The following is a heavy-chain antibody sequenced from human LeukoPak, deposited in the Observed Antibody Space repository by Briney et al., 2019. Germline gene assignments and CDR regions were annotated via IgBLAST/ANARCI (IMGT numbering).Heavy chain of an antibody. CDR1: GGSISSGDYY. CDR3: ARAFDFVTGLTHYYGMDV. Sequence: PSETLSLTCTVSGGSISSGDYYWSWFRQPPGKGLEWMGYIHYSGSTYYSPSLKSRVTISRDTSKNQFSLKLSSVTAGDTAVYYCARAFDFVTGLTHYYGMDVWGQGTTVTVSS. CDR2: IHYSGST. D-gene: IGHD3-9*01. V-gene: IGHV4-30-4*01. J-gene: IGHJ6*02.